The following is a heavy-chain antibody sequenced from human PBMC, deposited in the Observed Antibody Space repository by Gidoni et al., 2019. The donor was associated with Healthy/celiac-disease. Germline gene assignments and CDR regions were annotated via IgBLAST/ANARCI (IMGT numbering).Heavy chain of an antibody. J-gene: IGHJ4*02. CDR3: AKRIAVAWFDY. V-gene: IGHV3-23*01. Sequence: EVQLLESGGGWVQPGGSLSSSCAAAGFTFSSYAMRWVRQAPGRGLECVSSISGSGGSTYYADSVKCRFTLSRDNSKNTLDLQMNSLRAEDTAVYYCAKRIAVAWFDYWGQGTLVTVSS. CDR1: GFTFSSYA. CDR2: ISGSGGST. D-gene: IGHD6-19*01.